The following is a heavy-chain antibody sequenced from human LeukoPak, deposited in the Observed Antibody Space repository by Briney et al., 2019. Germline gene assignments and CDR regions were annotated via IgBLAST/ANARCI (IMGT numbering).Heavy chain of an antibody. D-gene: IGHD6-13*01. CDR1: GGSISSYY. CDR2: IYYSGST. Sequence: PSETPSLTCTVSGGSISSYYWSWIRQPPGKGLEWIGYIYYSGSTNYNPSLKSRVTISVDTSKNQFSLKLSSVTAADTAVYYCAGSSSWYYFDYWGQGTLVTVSS. J-gene: IGHJ4*02. V-gene: IGHV4-59*01. CDR3: AGSSSWYYFDY.